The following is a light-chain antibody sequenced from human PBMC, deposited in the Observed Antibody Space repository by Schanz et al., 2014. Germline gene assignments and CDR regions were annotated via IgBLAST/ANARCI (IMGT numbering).Light chain of an antibody. CDR1: QSVHRNY. CDR3: QQYGSSLEAMYT. CDR2: GTS. V-gene: IGKV3-20*01. J-gene: IGKJ2*01. Sequence: EIVLTQSPGTLSLSPGERATLSCRASQSVHRNYLAWHQQKPGQAPRLLIYGTSIRATGIPDRFSGSGSGTDFTLTISRLEPEDFAVYYCQQYGSSLEAMYTFGQGTKLEIK.